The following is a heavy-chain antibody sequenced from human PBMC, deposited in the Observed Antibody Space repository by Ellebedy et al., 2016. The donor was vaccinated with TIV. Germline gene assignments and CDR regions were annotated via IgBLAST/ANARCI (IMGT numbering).Heavy chain of an antibody. Sequence: GESLKISXKGSGYSFTSYWISWVRQMPGKGLEWTGRIDPSDSYTNYSPSFQGHVTISADKSISTAYLQWSSLKASDTAMYYCARQFTVTPYYYYGMDVWGQGTTVTVSS. CDR3: ARQFTVTPYYYYGMDV. V-gene: IGHV5-10-1*01. D-gene: IGHD4-17*01. J-gene: IGHJ6*02. CDR2: IDPSDSYT. CDR1: GYSFTSYW.